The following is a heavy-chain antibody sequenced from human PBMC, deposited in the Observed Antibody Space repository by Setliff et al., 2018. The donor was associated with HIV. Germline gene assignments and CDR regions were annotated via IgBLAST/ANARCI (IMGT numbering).Heavy chain of an antibody. CDR2: IYYSGST. J-gene: IGHJ5*02. Sequence: PSETLSLTCTVSGGPITTSSYYWGWIRQPPGKGLEWIGYIYYSGSTNYNPSLKSRVTISVDTSKNQFSLKLSSVTAADTAVYYCARAEWERLGYWFDPWGQGILVTVSS. D-gene: IGHD1-26*01. V-gene: IGHV4-39*07. CDR1: GGPITTSSYY. CDR3: ARAEWERLGYWFDP.